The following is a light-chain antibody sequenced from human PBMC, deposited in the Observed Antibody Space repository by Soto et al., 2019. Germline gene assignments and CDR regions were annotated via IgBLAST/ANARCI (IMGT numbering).Light chain of an antibody. J-gene: IGLJ1*01. CDR1: SSDVGGYNG. CDR3: SSFTCTSTDV. CDR2: EVN. V-gene: IGLV2-14*01. Sequence: QSALTQPASVSGSPGQSITISCTGTSSDVGGYNGVSWYQHHPGKAPKLMIYEVNNRPSGVSNRFSGSKSGNTASLTISGLQAEDEADYYCSSFTCTSTDVFGCGTKVTVL.